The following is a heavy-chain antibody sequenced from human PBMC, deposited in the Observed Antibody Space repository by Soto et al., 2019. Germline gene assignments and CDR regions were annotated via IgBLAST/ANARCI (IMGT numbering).Heavy chain of an antibody. V-gene: IGHV1-69*12. CDR3: ARDKDRQQSGGNYYYGIDV. CDR1: GGSFGNSA. CDR2: IIPIFPTP. Sequence: QVQLVQSGAEVKKPGSSVTVSCKASGGSFGNSAISWVRQAPGQGLEWMGGIIPIFPTPAYAQKFQGRVTITADESTSTAYMELTSLRSEDTAVYYCARDKDRQQSGGNYYYGIDVWGQGTTVTVSS. J-gene: IGHJ6*02.